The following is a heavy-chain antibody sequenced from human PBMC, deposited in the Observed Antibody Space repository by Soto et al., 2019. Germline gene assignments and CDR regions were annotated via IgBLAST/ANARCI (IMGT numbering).Heavy chain of an antibody. V-gene: IGHV4-4*02. CDR1: GGSITSSYY. D-gene: IGHD6-6*01. J-gene: IGHJ5*02. CDR3: ARAPTAPRWLDT. CDR2: IFHTGTT. Sequence: SETLSLTCDVSGGSITSSYYWNWVRRPPGKGLEWIGEIFHTGTTNYNPSLESRVTISVDDSKNQFSLNLASVTAADTAVYYCARAPTAPRWLDTWGQGTLVTVSS.